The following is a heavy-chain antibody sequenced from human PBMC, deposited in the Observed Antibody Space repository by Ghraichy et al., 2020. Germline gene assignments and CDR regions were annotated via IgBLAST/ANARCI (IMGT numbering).Heavy chain of an antibody. V-gene: IGHV4-34*01. D-gene: IGHD3-3*01. J-gene: IGHJ6*02. CDR3: ARGKRSGFPFIGGMDV. CDR2: INHSGST. CDR1: GGSFSGYY. Sequence: SQTLSLTCAVYGGSFSGYYWSWIRQPPGKGLEWIGEINHSGSTNYNPSLKSRVTISVDTSKNQFSLKLSSVTAADTAVYYCARGKRSGFPFIGGMDVWGQGTTVTVSS.